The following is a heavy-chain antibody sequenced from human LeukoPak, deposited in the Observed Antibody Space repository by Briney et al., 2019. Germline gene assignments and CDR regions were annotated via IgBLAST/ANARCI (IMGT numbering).Heavy chain of an antibody. D-gene: IGHD3-10*01. Sequence: ASVKVSCKASGYTFTSYGISWVRQAPGQGLEWMGWISAYNGNTNYAQKLQGRVTMTTDISTSTAYMELRSLRSDDTAVYYCARFARTGRMVRGASDYWGQGTLVTVSS. J-gene: IGHJ4*02. V-gene: IGHV1-18*01. CDR2: ISAYNGNT. CDR1: GYTFTSYG. CDR3: ARFARTGRMVRGASDY.